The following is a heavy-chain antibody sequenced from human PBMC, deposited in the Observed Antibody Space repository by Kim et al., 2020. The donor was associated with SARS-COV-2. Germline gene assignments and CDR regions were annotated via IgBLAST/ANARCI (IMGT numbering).Heavy chain of an antibody. J-gene: IGHJ6*02. D-gene: IGHD3-10*01. CDR1: GFTVSSNY. Sequence: GGSLRLSCAASGFTVSSNYMSWVRQAPGKGLEWVSVIYSGGSTYYADSVKGRFTISRENSKNTLYLQMNSLRAEDTAVYYCARGYGSGSYGEYYYYYGMDVWGQGTTVTVSS. V-gene: IGHV3-53*01. CDR2: IYSGGST. CDR3: ARGYGSGSYGEYYYYYGMDV.